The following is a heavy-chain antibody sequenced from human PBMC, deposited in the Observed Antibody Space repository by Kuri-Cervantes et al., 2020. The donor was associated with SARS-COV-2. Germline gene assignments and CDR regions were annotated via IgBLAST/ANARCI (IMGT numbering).Heavy chain of an antibody. D-gene: IGHD1-1*01. V-gene: IGHV3-11*04. CDR2: ISSSGDTI. J-gene: IGHJ3*02. Sequence: GESLKISCAASGFTFSDYYMSWIRQAPGKGLECVSYISSSGDTIYYADSVKGRFTISRDNAKNTLYLQMNSLRAEDTAVYYCARDPNDWAFDIWGQGTMVTVSS. CDR3: ARDPNDWAFDI. CDR1: GFTFSDYY.